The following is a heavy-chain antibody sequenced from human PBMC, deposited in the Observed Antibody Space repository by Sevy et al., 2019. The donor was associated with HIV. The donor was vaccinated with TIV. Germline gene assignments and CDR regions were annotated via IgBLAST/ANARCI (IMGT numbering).Heavy chain of an antibody. CDR3: VIFFLSYRSGWSYFDY. Sequence: GGSLRLSCAISGFTVNDKYIIWVRQAPGKGLEWVSVIFSSGSTYYADSAKGRFTISRDNSKNTVDLQMNSVRAEDTAVYYSVIFFLSYRSGWSYFDYWGQGTLVTVSS. CDR1: GFTVNDKY. V-gene: IGHV3-66*02. D-gene: IGHD6-19*01. CDR2: IFSSGST. J-gene: IGHJ4*02.